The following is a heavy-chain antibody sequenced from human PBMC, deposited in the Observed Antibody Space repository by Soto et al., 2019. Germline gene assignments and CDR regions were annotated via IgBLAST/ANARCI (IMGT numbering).Heavy chain of an antibody. V-gene: IGHV1-69*01. D-gene: IGHD1-1*01. Sequence: QVQLVQSGAEVKKPGSSVEVSCKASGGTFSSYAISWVRQAPGQGLEWMGGSIPIFGTANYAQKFQGRVTITADESTSTVYMELSSLRSADTAVYYCARSKNWNQPPHYYYYYGMDVWGQGTTVTVSS. CDR3: ARSKNWNQPPHYYYYYGMDV. J-gene: IGHJ6*02. CDR2: SIPIFGTA. CDR1: GGTFSSYA.